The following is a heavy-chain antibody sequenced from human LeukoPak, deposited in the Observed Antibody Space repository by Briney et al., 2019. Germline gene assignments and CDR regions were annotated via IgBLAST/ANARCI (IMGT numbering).Heavy chain of an antibody. CDR2: IYYSGST. D-gene: IGHD2-15*01. J-gene: IGHJ6*02. CDR3: ARGRIVVVVAATLYYYYGMDV. Sequence: PSETLSLTCTVSGGSISSSSYYWGWIRQPPGKGLEWIGSIYYSGSTYYNPSLKSRVTISVDTSKNQFSLKLSSVTAADTAVYYCARGRIVVVVAATLYYYYGMDVWGQGTTVTVSS. CDR1: GGSISSSSYY. V-gene: IGHV4-39*07.